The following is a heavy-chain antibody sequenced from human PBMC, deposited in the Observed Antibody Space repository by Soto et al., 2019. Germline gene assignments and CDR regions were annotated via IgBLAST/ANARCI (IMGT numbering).Heavy chain of an antibody. Sequence: EEQLLESGGGLVQPGGSLRLSCAASGFTFSTFAMSWVRQAPGKGLEWVSALSGSGGTIYYADSVKGRFTISRDNSKNTRYLQMNSLRVEDTAVYYCAKDTYGALGDYWGQGTLVTVSS. D-gene: IGHD4-17*01. V-gene: IGHV3-23*01. J-gene: IGHJ4*02. CDR1: GFTFSTFA. CDR2: LSGSGGTI. CDR3: AKDTYGALGDY.